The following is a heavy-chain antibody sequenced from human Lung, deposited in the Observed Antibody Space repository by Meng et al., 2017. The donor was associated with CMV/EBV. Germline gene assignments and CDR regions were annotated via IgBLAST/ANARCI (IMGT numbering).Heavy chain of an antibody. D-gene: IGHD6-19*01. CDR2: IYHSGST. J-gene: IGHJ4*02. V-gene: IGHV4-4*02. CDR3: ASFPPPGKQWLVTDY. Sequence: LHGAGPGLVKPSGTLSLTCAVSGGSSSSSNCWIWVRQPPGKGLEWIGEIYHSGSTNYNPSLKSRVTISVDKSKTQFSLKLSSVTAADTAVYYCASFPPPGKQWLVTDYWGQGTLVTVSS. CDR1: GGSSSSSNC.